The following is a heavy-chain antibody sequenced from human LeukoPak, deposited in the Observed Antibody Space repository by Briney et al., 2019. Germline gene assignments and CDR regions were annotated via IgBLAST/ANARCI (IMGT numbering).Heavy chain of an antibody. CDR2: INSDGSST. J-gene: IGHJ4*02. D-gene: IGHD1-26*01. CDR3: ATYWELLGNLAFDY. Sequence: PGGSLRLSCAASGFTFSSYWMHWVRQAPGKGLVWVSRINSDGSSTSYADSVKGRFTISRDNAKNTLYLQMNSLRAEDTAVYYCATYWELLGNLAFDYWGQGTLVTVSS. V-gene: IGHV3-74*01. CDR1: GFTFSSYW.